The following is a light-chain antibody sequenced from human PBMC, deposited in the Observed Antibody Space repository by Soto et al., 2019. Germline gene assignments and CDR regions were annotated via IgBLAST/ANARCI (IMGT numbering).Light chain of an antibody. CDR2: DAS. Sequence: EIVLTQSPATLSLSPGERATLSCRASQSVSSYLAWYQQKPGQAPRLLIYDASNRATGIPARFSGSGSGTEFTLPISSLEPEDFAVYYCQQYGSSHSWTFGQGTKVEIK. J-gene: IGKJ1*01. CDR3: QQYGSSHSWT. CDR1: QSVSSY. V-gene: IGKV3-11*01.